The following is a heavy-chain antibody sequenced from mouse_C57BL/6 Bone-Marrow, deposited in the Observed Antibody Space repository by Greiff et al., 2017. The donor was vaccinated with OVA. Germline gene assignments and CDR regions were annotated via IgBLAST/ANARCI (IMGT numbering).Heavy chain of an antibody. J-gene: IGHJ1*03. CDR1: GYTFTSYW. V-gene: IGHV1-50*01. D-gene: IGHD1-1*01. CDR2: IDPSDSYP. Sequence: QVQLKQPGAELVKPGASVKLSCKASGYTFTSYWMQWVKQRPGQGLEWIGEIDPSDSYPNYNQKFKGKATLTVDTSSSTAYMQLSSLTSEDSAVYYCARSEYYGSSYCWYFDVWGTGTTVTVSS. CDR3: ARSEYYGSSYCWYFDV.